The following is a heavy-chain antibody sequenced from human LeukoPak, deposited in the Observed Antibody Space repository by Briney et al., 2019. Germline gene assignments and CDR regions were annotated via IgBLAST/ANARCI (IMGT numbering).Heavy chain of an antibody. CDR2: IYSDNT. CDR1: GFTVSTNS. V-gene: IGHV3-53*01. D-gene: IGHD3-22*01. CDR3: ARRAGDYSHPYDY. J-gene: IGHJ4*02. Sequence: GGSLRLSCTVSGFTVSTNSMSWVRQAPGKGLEWVSFIYSDNTHYSYSVKGRFTISIDNSKNTLYLQMNSLRAEDTAVYYCARRAGDYSHPYDYWGQGTLVTVSS.